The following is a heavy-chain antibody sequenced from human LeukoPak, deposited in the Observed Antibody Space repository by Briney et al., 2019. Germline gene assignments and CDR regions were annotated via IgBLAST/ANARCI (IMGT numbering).Heavy chain of an antibody. CDR2: IYHSGST. V-gene: IGHV4-30-2*01. D-gene: IGHD3-22*01. J-gene: IGHJ4*01. Sequence: SQTLSLTCTVSGGSISSGGYYWSWIRQPPGKGLEWIGYIYHSGSTYYNPSLKSRVTISVDKSKNQFSLRLSSVTAADTAVYYCARVLSGSNFDSWGHGTLVTVSS. CDR3: ARVLSGSNFDS. CDR1: GGSISSGGYY.